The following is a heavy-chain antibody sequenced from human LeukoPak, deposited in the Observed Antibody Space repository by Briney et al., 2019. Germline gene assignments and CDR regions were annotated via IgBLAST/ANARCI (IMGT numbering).Heavy chain of an antibody. V-gene: IGHV3-21*04. CDR3: ARASKGFIEAAGLDY. D-gene: IGHD6-13*01. CDR2: ISSSGSYL. J-gene: IGHJ4*02. Sequence: PGGSLRLSCAASGFTFSSYSMNWVRQAPGKGLELVSSISSSGSYLYYADSVKGRFTISRDNARNSLYLQMNSLRAEDTAVYYCARASKGFIEAAGLDYWGQGTLVTVSS. CDR1: GFTFSSYS.